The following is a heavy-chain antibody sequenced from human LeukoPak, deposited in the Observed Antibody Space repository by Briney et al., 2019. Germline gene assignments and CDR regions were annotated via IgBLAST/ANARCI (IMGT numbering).Heavy chain of an antibody. J-gene: IGHJ4*02. CDR1: GGAFSDYY. D-gene: IGHD5-12*01. CDR2: MIQSGSS. V-gene: IGHV4-34*12. Sequence: SETLSLTCGVSGGAFSDYYWSWIRQAPGKGLEWIGEMIQSGSSNYNPSLRSRVTISGDTSRNQFSLKLNSLTAADTAVYYCARRNIVATILGGLHGTTAFDFWGQGILVTVSS. CDR3: ARRNIVATILGGLHGTTAFDF.